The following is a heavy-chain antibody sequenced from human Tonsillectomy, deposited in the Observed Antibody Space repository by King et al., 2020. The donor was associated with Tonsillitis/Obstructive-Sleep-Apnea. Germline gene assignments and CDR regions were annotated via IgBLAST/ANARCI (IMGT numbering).Heavy chain of an antibody. CDR1: GGSFSGYY. D-gene: IGHD4-11*01. CDR2: INHRGST. CDR3: ARGESNYGNYSDYYYYYMDV. V-gene: IGHV4-34*01. Sequence: VQLQQWGAGLLKPSETLPLTCAVYGGSFSGYYWSWIRQPPGKGLEWIGEINHRGSTNYNPSLKSRVTISVETSKNQFSLKLSSVTAADTAVYYCARGESNYGNYSDYYYYYMDVWGKGTTVTVSS. J-gene: IGHJ6*03.